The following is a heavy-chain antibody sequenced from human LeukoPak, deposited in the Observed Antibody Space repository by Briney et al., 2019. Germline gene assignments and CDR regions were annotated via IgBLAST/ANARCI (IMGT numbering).Heavy chain of an antibody. D-gene: IGHD5-24*01. CDR1: GFMFDDYA. J-gene: IGHJ4*02. Sequence: GGSLRISCAASGFMFDDYAMHWVRQVPGGGLEWVSLISGDGVSSFYADSVRGRFTISRDNNNNSLSLQMHSLTAEDTAFYYCAREQFSHTSNYFDNWGQGILVTVSS. CDR2: ISGDGVSS. CDR3: AREQFSHTSNYFDN. V-gene: IGHV3-43*02.